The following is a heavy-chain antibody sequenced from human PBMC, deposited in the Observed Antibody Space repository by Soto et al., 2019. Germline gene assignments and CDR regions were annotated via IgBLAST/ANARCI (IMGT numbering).Heavy chain of an antibody. Sequence: GGSLRLSCAASGFTFSSYAMNWVRQAPGKGLEWVSTVTNSGGDTYYADSVKGRFTISRDNAKNSLYLQMNSLRAEDTAVYYCAKDWFRVAGQFDPWGQGTLVTVSS. J-gene: IGHJ5*02. CDR1: GFTFSSYA. V-gene: IGHV3-23*01. CDR3: AKDWFRVAGQFDP. D-gene: IGHD6-19*01. CDR2: VTNSGGDT.